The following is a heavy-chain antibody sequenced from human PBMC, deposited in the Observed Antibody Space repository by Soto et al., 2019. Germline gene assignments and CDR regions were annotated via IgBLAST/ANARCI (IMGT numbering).Heavy chain of an antibody. D-gene: IGHD4-17*01. Sequence: PSETLSLTCTVSGGSISSGDYYWSWIRQLPGKGLEWIGYIYYSGTTFHNPSLKSRASISVDTSKNLFSLKLSSVTAADTAVYYCARTSGDYGLSKYFQHWGQGTLVTVSS. J-gene: IGHJ1*01. V-gene: IGHV4-31*03. CDR3: ARTSGDYGLSKYFQH. CDR2: IYYSGTT. CDR1: GGSISSGDYY.